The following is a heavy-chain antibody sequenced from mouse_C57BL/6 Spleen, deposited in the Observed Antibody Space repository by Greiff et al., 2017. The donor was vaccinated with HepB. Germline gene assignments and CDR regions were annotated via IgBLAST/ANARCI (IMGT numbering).Heavy chain of an antibody. CDR3: ARRDDYAMDY. CDR1: GFTFSDYG. CDR2: ISSGSSTI. Sequence: EVMLVESGGGLVKPGGSLQLSCAASGFTFSDYGMHWVRQAPEKGLEWVAYISSGSSTIYYADTVKGRFTISRDNAKNTLFLQMTSLRSEDTAMYDCARRDDYAMDYLGQGPSVTVSA. V-gene: IGHV5-17*01. J-gene: IGHJ4*01.